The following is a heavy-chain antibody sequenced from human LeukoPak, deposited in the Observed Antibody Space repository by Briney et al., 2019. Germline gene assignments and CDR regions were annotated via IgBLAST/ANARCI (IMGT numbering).Heavy chain of an antibody. V-gene: IGHV3-30*19. CDR1: GFTFSSYG. CDR3: ARNRGYTYDYDSFDP. D-gene: IGHD5-18*01. J-gene: IGHJ5*02. Sequence: GGSLRLSCAASGFTFSSYGMYWVRQAPGKGLECVAFITYDGSEMYYADSGKGRFTISRDNSRDTLYLQVNSLRGDDTAIYYCARNRGYTYDYDSFDPWGQGTLVTVSS. CDR2: ITYDGSEM.